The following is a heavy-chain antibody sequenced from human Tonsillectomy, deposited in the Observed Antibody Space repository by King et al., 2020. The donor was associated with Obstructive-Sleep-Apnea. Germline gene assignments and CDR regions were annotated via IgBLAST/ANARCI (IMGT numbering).Heavy chain of an antibody. CDR3: ARGGWGSSWPFDY. CDR2: INHSGST. Sequence: VQLQQWGAGLLKPSETLSLTCAVYGGSFSGYYWSWIRQPPGKGLEWIGEINHSGSTNYNPSLKSRVTISLDTSKNQFSLELSSVTAADTAVYYCARGGWGSSWPFDYGGQGTLVTVSS. D-gene: IGHD6-13*01. CDR1: GGSFSGYY. J-gene: IGHJ4*02. V-gene: IGHV4-34*01.